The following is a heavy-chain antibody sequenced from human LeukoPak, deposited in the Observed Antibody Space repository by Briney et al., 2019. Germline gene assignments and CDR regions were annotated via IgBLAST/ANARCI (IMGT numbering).Heavy chain of an antibody. CDR2: ISSSSSTI. CDR1: GFTFSSYS. CDR3: ARRSRSWCVAITTYAFEN. D-gene: IGHD6-13*01. V-gene: IGHV3-48*02. Sequence: GGSLRLSCAASGFTFSSYSMNWVRQAPGKGLEWVSYISSSSSTIYYADSVRGRFTISRDNAKNSLYLQMNSLRDEDTAVYYCARRSRSWCVAITTYAFENWGQGTMVIVSS. J-gene: IGHJ3*02.